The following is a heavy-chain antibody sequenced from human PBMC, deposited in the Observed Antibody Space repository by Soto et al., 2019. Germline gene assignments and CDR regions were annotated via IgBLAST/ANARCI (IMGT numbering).Heavy chain of an antibody. CDR2: IHYSGST. J-gene: IGHJ5*02. CDR3: ARTVSQTFDP. D-gene: IGHD4-17*01. V-gene: IGHV4-4*02. Sequence: SETLSLTCAVSGGSISSINWWSWVRQPPGKGLEWIGYIHYSGSTNYNPSLKSRVTISVDTSKNQFSLQLNSVTPEDTAVYYCARTVSQTFDPWAQRTLVTVSS. CDR1: GGSISSINW.